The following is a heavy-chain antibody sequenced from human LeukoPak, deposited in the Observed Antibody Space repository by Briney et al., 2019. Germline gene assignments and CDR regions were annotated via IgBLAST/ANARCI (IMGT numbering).Heavy chain of an antibody. V-gene: IGHV4-31*03. CDR2: IYYSGST. CDR1: GGSISSGGYY. CDR3: ARGERGYSRYDYLGGLFY. D-gene: IGHD5-12*01. J-gene: IGHJ4*02. Sequence: SQTLSLTCTVSGGSISSGGYYWSGIRQHPGGGLEWIGYIYYSGSTYYNPSLKSRVTISVDTSKNQFSLKLSSVTAADTAVYYCARGERGYSRYDYLGGLFYWGQGTLVTVSS.